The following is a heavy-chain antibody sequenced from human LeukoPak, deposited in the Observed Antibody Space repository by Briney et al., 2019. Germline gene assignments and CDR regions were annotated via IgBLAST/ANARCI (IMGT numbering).Heavy chain of an antibody. D-gene: IGHD6-19*01. J-gene: IGHJ4*02. Sequence: ASVKVSCKASGYTFTSYAISWVRQAPGQGLEWMGGFDPEDGETIYAQKFQGRVTMTEDTSTDTAYMELSSLRSEDTAVYYCATVVGEQWLVRFFDYWGQGTLVTVSS. CDR1: GYTFTSYA. V-gene: IGHV1-24*01. CDR3: ATVVGEQWLVRFFDY. CDR2: FDPEDGET.